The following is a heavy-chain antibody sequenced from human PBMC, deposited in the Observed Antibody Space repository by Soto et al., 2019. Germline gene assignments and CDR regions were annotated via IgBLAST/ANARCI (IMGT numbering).Heavy chain of an antibody. J-gene: IGHJ3*02. CDR3: AKVRAKSYYYESSGYYGAFDI. D-gene: IGHD3-22*01. CDR2: ISGSGGST. CDR1: GFTFSSYA. Sequence: GGSLRLSCAASGFTFSSYAMSWVRQAPGKGLEWVSSISGSGGSTYYADSVKGRFTISRENSKNTLYVQMNSLRAEDAAVYYCAKVRAKSYYYESSGYYGAFDIWGQGTVVTVSS. V-gene: IGHV3-23*01.